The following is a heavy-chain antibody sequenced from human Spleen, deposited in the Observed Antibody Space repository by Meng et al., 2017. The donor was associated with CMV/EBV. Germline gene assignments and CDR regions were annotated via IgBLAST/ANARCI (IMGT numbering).Heavy chain of an antibody. CDR1: GGFISSGDYY. J-gene: IGHJ4*02. V-gene: IGHV4-30-4*08. CDR3: ATQESRDGHNPY. D-gene: IGHD5-24*01. Sequence: VETAESGPGVVKPSQTMSRTCTVSGGFISSGDYYWSWIRQHPGKGLEWIGYIYYSARNNYNPYLKSRVTISVDTSKDQFPRKLSSVTAADTAVYDCATQESRDGHNPYWGQGTLVTASS. CDR2: IYYSARN.